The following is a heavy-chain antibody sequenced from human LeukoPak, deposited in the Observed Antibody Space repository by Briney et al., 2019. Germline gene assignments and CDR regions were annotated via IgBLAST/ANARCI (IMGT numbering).Heavy chain of an antibody. CDR1: GGSISSYY. J-gene: IGHJ4*02. CDR3: ARVGDNFDY. V-gene: IGHV4-59*01. Sequence: SETLSLTCTVSGGSISSYYWSWIRQPPGKGLEWIGYIYYSGSTNYNPFLKSRVTISVDTSKNQFSLKLSSVTAADTAVYYCARVGDNFDYWGQGTLVTVSS. D-gene: IGHD1-26*01. CDR2: IYYSGST.